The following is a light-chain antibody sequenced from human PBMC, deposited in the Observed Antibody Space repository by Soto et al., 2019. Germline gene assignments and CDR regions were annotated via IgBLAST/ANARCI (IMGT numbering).Light chain of an antibody. CDR3: SSYAGGNNLI. V-gene: IGLV2-8*01. CDR1: SGDVGGFEY. CDR2: DVT. Sequence: QSALTQPPSASGSPGQSVSISCTGTSGDVGGFEYVSWYQKHPGKAPKLVSYDVTKRPSGVPARFSGSKSGNTASLTVSGLQPEDEADYYCSSYAGGNNLIFGTGTKLTVL. J-gene: IGLJ1*01.